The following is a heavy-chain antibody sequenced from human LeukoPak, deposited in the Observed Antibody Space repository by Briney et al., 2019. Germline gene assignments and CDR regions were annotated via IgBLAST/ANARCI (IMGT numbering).Heavy chain of an antibody. D-gene: IGHD3-10*01. CDR1: GFTVSSNY. J-gene: IGHJ3*02. V-gene: IGHV3-66*01. CDR2: TYSGGST. Sequence: PGGSLRLSCAASGFTVSSNYMNWVRQAPGKGLEWVSVTYSGGSTYYADSVKGRFTISRANSKNTLYLQMNSLRAEYTAVYYWARAAYYGSGSPGVGACDIWGQGTMVTVSS. CDR3: ARAAYYGSGSPGVGACDI.